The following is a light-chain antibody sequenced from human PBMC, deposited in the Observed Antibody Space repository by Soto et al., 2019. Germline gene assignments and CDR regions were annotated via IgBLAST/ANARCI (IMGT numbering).Light chain of an antibody. V-gene: IGLV2-14*02. CDR3: SSYTTSSTLYV. J-gene: IGLJ1*01. CDR2: DVR. CDR1: SSDVGSYNL. Sequence: QSVLTQPASVSGSPGQSITISCTGTSSDVGSYNLVPWYQQHPGKAPKLMIYDVRNRPSGISNRFSGSKSGNTASLTISGLQAEDEADYYCSSYTTSSTLYVFGTGTKVTVL.